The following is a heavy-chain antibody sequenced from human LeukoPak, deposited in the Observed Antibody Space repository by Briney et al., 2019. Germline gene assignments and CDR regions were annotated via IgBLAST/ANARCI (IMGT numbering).Heavy chain of an antibody. CDR2: ISGSGGST. D-gene: IGHD5-18*01. CDR3: AKLGGYTFYYYYGMDV. Sequence: GGSLRLSCAASGFTFSSYAMHWVRQAPGKGLEWVSAISGSGGSTYYADSVKGRFTISRDNSKNTLYLQMNSLRAEDTAVYYCAKLGGYTFYYYYGMDVWGQGTTVTVSS. J-gene: IGHJ6*02. CDR1: GFTFSSYA. V-gene: IGHV3-23*01.